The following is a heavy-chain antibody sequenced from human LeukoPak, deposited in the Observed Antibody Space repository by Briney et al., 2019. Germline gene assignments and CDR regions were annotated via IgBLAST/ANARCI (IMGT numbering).Heavy chain of an antibody. CDR3: ARQPDDYGDYPHFDY. CDR2: ISAYNGNT. Sequence: GASVKVSCKASGYTFTSYGISWVRQAPGQGLEWMGWISAYNGNTNYAQKLQGRVTMTTDTSTSTAYMELRSLRSDDTAVYYCARQPDDYGDYPHFDYWGQGTLVTVSS. J-gene: IGHJ4*02. V-gene: IGHV1-18*01. D-gene: IGHD4-17*01. CDR1: GYTFTSYG.